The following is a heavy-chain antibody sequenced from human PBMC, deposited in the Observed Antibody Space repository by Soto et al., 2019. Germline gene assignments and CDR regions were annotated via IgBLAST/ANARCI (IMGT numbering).Heavy chain of an antibody. CDR1: GGSFSGYY. J-gene: IGHJ4*02. Sequence: QVQLQQWGAGLLKPSETLSLTCAVYGGSFSGYYWSWIRQPPGKGLEWIGEINHSGSTNYNRSLKSRVTISVDTSNNQFSLKLSSVTAADTAVYYCARGKPASVSGMVSPHYFDYWGQGTLVTVSS. CDR2: INHSGST. CDR3: ARGKPASVSGMVSPHYFDY. V-gene: IGHV4-34*01. D-gene: IGHD3-3*02.